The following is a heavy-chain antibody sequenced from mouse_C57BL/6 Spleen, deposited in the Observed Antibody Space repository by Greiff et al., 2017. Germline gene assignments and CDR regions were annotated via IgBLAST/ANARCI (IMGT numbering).Heavy chain of an antibody. CDR3: AREGGNWYFDV. CDR1: GYSITSGYY. CDR2: IGYDGSN. Sequence: EVQLQESGPGLVKPSPSLSLTCSVTGYSITSGYYWNWIRQFPGNKLEWMGYIGYDGSNNYNPSLKNRISIIRDTSKNQFFLKLSSVTTEDTATYYCAREGGNWYFDVGGTGTTVTVAS. J-gene: IGHJ1*03. V-gene: IGHV3-6*01.